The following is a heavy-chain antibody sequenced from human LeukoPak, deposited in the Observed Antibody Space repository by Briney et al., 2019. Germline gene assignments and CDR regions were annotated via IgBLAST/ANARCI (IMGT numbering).Heavy chain of an antibody. Sequence: GGSLRLSCAASGFTFSGSALHWVRQASGKGLEWIGRIRSKTNNYATTYAASVTGRFTISRDDAENTAYLQMNSLKTEDTAVYYCTRLSGDNSNYGGNFDSWGQGTLVTVSS. CDR1: GFTFSGSA. CDR3: TRLSGDNSNYGGNFDS. J-gene: IGHJ4*02. CDR2: IRSKTNNYAT. V-gene: IGHV3-73*01. D-gene: IGHD1-7*01.